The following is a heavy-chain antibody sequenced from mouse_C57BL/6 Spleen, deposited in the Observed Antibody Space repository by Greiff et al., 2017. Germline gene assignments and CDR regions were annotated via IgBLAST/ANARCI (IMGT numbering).Heavy chain of an antibody. V-gene: IGHV14-2*01. D-gene: IGHD2-4*01. J-gene: IGHJ3*01. CDR1: GFNITDYY. CDR2: IDPADGET. CDR3: ASDDYDVCAY. Sequence: VQLQQSGAELVKPGASVKLSCTASGFNITDYYMHWVKQRTEQGLEWIGRIDPADGETKYAPKFQGKATITADTSSNTDYLQLSSLTSEDTAVYYCASDDYDVCAYWGQGTLVTVSA.